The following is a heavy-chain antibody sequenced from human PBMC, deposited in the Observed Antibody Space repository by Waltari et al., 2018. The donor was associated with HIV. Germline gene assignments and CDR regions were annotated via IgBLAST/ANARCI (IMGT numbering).Heavy chain of an antibody. CDR2: TRYDGSQK. Sequence: QEQLEESGGGVVQPGGSLRLSCAASGFTFSSYGMHWVRQAPGKGLEWVTFTRYDGSQKYYADSVKGRFTISRDNSENTLYLQMNNLRAEDTAVYYCAKDRYDFWSAYHPLFDYWGQGTLVTVSS. J-gene: IGHJ4*02. CDR1: GFTFSSYG. V-gene: IGHV3-30*02. D-gene: IGHD3-3*01. CDR3: AKDRYDFWSAYHPLFDY.